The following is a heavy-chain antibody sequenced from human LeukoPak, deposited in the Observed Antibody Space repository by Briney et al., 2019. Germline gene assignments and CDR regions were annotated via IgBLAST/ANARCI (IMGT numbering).Heavy chain of an antibody. CDR2: ISTDGRTT. CDR1: GFTFSSYW. V-gene: IGHV3-74*01. Sequence: GRSLRLSCAASGFTFSSYWMHWVRQAPGGGLVWVSSISTDGRTTTDEDSVKSRFTISRNNARKTQFLQMNRLRADDTADYFCARISVCPRGHFDYWGQGTLVTVSS. CDR3: ARISVCPRGHFDY. D-gene: IGHD5/OR15-5a*01. J-gene: IGHJ4*02.